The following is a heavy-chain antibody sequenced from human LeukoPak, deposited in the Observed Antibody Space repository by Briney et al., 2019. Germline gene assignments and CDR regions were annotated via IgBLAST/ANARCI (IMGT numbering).Heavy chain of an antibody. Sequence: QPGGSLRLSCAASGFTFSTYAMSWVRQVPGKGLEWVSAITGSGGSTYYADSVKGRFSISRNNSKNTLYLQMNSLRADDTAVYYCAKDLDIAAAHWGQGTLVTVSS. CDR2: ITGSGGST. V-gene: IGHV3-23*01. CDR3: AKDLDIAAAH. D-gene: IGHD6-13*01. CDR1: GFTFSTYA. J-gene: IGHJ4*02.